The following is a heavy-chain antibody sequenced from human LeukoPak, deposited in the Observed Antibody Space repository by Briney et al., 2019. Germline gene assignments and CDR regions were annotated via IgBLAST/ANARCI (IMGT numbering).Heavy chain of an antibody. Sequence: GGSLRLSCAASGFTFSSYAMHWVRQAPGKGLEWVAVISYDGSNKYYADSVKGRFTISRDNSKNTLYLQMNSLRAEDTAVYYCARDFVYYDSSGYYYSGHDYWGQGTLVTVSS. CDR2: ISYDGSNK. CDR1: GFTFSSYA. V-gene: IGHV3-30-3*01. D-gene: IGHD3-22*01. J-gene: IGHJ4*02. CDR3: ARDFVYYDSSGYYYSGHDY.